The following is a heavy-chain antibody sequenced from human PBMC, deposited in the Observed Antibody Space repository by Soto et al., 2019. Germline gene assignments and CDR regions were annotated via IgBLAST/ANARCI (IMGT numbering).Heavy chain of an antibody. V-gene: IGHV3-11*01. CDR2: ISSSGSTI. CDR1: GFTFGDYY. Sequence: VQLVEFGGGLVKPGGSLRLSCAASGFTFGDYYMSWIRQAPGKGLEWVSYISSSGSTIYYADSVKGRFTISRDNAKNSLYLQMNSLRAEDTAVYYCARDTSTSDYYDSSGRDAFDIWGQGTMVTVSS. D-gene: IGHD3-22*01. J-gene: IGHJ3*02. CDR3: ARDTSTSDYYDSSGRDAFDI.